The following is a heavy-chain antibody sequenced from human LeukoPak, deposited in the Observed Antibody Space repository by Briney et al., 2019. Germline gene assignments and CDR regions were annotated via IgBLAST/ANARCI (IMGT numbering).Heavy chain of an antibody. Sequence: GGALILSCAASGFTLSSFTMNWPHQVPGTGLEWISYINRRTSTMFYADSVSGRFTISRDNTKTSLYLQMNSLRDDDTAVYYCARVGNGRSWDYWGQGTMVSVSS. CDR2: INRRTSTM. CDR3: ARVGNGRSWDY. J-gene: IGHJ4*02. D-gene: IGHD2-15*01. CDR1: GFTLSSFT. V-gene: IGHV3-48*02.